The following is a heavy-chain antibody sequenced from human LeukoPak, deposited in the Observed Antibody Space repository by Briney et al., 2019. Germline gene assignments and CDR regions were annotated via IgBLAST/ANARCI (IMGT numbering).Heavy chain of an antibody. D-gene: IGHD2-2*01. CDR3: ARDPGRCSSTSCYPDY. J-gene: IGHJ4*02. Sequence: GGSLRLSCAASEFTFSSYTMNWVRQAPGKGLEWVSSISSRSSYIYYADSVKGRFTISRDNAKNSLYLQMNSLRAEDTAVYYCARDPGRCSSTSCYPDYWGQGTLVTVSS. V-gene: IGHV3-21*01. CDR1: EFTFSSYT. CDR2: ISSRSSYI.